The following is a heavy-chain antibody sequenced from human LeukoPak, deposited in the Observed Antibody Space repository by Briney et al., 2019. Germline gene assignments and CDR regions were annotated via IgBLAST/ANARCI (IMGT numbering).Heavy chain of an antibody. Sequence: GGSLRLSCAASGFTFSSYEMNWVRQAPGQGLEWVSYISSSCSTIYYADSVKSRFTISRDNAKNFLYLQMNGLRAEETAVYYCVKAGRGGAITMIRGVKGDYYYMDVWGKGTTVTISS. CDR2: ISSSCSTI. CDR3: VKAGRGGAITMIRGVKGDYYYMDV. V-gene: IGHV3-48*03. J-gene: IGHJ6*03. D-gene: IGHD3-10*01. CDR1: GFTFSSYE.